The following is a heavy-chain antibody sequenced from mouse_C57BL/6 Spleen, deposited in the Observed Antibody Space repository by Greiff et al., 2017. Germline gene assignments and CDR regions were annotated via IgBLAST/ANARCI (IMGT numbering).Heavy chain of an antibody. J-gene: IGHJ4*01. D-gene: IGHD1-1*01. Sequence: QVQLQQSGAELARPGASVKLSCKASGYTFTSYGISWVKQRTGQGLEWIGEIYPRSGNTYYNEKFKGKATLTADKSSSTAYMELRSLTSEDPAVYFCARSGYYYGSSYDAMDYWGQGTSVTVSS. CDR2: IYPRSGNT. V-gene: IGHV1-81*01. CDR1: GYTFTSYG. CDR3: ARSGYYYGSSYDAMDY.